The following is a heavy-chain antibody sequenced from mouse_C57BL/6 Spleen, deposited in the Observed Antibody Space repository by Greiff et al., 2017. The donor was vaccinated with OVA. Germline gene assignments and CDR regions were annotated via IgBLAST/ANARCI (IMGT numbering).Heavy chain of an antibody. Sequence: VKLQQPGAELVKPGASVKVSCKASGYTFTSYWMHWVKQRPGQGLEWIGRIHPSDSDTNYNQKFKGKATLTVDKSSSTAYMQLSSLTSEDSAVYYCAGGGWLLPPFAYWGQGTLVTVSA. CDR2: IHPSDSDT. V-gene: IGHV1-74*01. J-gene: IGHJ3*01. D-gene: IGHD2-3*01. CDR3: AGGGWLLPPFAY. CDR1: GYTFTSYW.